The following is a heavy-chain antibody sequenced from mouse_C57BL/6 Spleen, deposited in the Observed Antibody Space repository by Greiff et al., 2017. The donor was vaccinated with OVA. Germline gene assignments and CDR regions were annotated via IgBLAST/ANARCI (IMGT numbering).Heavy chain of an antibody. CDR2: ISYDGSN. J-gene: IGHJ1*03. CDR1: GYSITSGFY. CDR3: AGGNWYFDV. V-gene: IGHV3-6*01. Sequence: ESGPGLVKPSQSLSLTCSVTGYSITSGFYWNWIRQFPGNKLEWMGYISYDGSNNYNPSLRNRISLTRDTSKNQFFLKCDSVTTGDTATYYCAGGNWYFDVWGTGTTVTVSS.